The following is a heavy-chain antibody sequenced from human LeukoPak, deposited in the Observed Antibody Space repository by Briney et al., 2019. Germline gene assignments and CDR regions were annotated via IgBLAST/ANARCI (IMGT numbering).Heavy chain of an antibody. V-gene: IGHV4-61*02. CDR3: ARSGYCSGGSCYSRAVAYFDY. J-gene: IGHJ4*02. CDR1: GYSISSGYY. Sequence: SETLSLTCTVSGYSISSGYYWSWIRQPAGKGLEWIGRIYTSGSTNYNPSLKSRVTISVDTSKNQFSLKLSSVTAADTAVYYCARSGYCSGGSCYSRAVAYFDYWGQGTLVTVSS. CDR2: IYTSGST. D-gene: IGHD2-15*01.